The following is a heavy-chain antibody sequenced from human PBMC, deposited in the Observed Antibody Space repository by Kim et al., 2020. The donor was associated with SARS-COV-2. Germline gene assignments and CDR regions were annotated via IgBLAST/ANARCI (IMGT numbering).Heavy chain of an antibody. CDR1: GFTFSSYG. D-gene: IGHD5-12*01. CDR3: ARADGYKGYYYGMDV. CDR2: IWYDGSNK. Sequence: GGSLRLSCAASGFTFSSYGMHWVRQAPGKGLEWVAVIWYDGSNKYYADSVKGRFTISRDNSKNTLYLQMNSLRAEDTAVYYCARADGYKGYYYGMDVWGQGTTVT. J-gene: IGHJ6*02. V-gene: IGHV3-33*01.